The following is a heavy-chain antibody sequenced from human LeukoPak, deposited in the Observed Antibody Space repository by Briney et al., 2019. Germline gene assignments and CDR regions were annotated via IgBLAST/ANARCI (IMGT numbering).Heavy chain of an antibody. J-gene: IGHJ4*02. CDR2: ISPNSGDT. V-gene: IGHV1-2*02. D-gene: IGHD5-18*01. CDR3: ARVGYKYADF. CDR1: GYTFTAYD. Sequence: ASVKVACKASGYTFTAYDIHWMRQSPRQGLEWLGWISPNSGDTNYAQKFQGRVTMTSDSSISTVFMDLSRLSSVDTAVYFCARVGYKYADFWGQGSQVTVSS.